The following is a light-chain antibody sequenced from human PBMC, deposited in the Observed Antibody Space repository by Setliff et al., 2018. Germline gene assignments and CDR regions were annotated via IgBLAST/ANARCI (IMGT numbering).Light chain of an antibody. J-gene: IGLJ2*01. CDR2: VND. CDR3: GTWDSSLSAWV. V-gene: IGLV1-51*01. Sequence: QSVLTQPPSVSAAPGQKVTISCSGSSSNIGNNYVSWYQQLPGTAPKLIIYVNDERPSGIPDRFSGSKSGTSATLGIAGLQTGDEADYYCGTWDSSLSAWVFGGGTKVTVL. CDR1: SSNIGNNY.